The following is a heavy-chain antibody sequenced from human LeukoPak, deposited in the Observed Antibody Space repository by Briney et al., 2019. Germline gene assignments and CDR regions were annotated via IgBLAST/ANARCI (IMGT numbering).Heavy chain of an antibody. D-gene: IGHD3-16*01. CDR2: ISYDGSNK. CDR3: AKEVRGDAFDI. CDR1: GFTFSSYA. V-gene: IGHV3-30*18. Sequence: GGSLRLSCAASGFTFSSYAMHWVRQAPGKGLEWVAVISYDGSNKDYADSVKGRFTISRDNTKNTLFLQMNSLRAEDTAVYYCAKEVRGDAFDIWGQGTMVTVSS. J-gene: IGHJ3*02.